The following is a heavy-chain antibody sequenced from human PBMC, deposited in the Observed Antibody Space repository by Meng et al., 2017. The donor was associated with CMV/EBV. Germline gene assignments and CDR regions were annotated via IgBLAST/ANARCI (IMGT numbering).Heavy chain of an antibody. D-gene: IGHD1-26*01. CDR1: GFTFSSYS. J-gene: IGHJ4*02. Sequence: EVQLVESGGGLVKPGGSLRLSCAASGFTFSSYSMNWVRQAPGKGLEWVSSISSSSSYIYYADSVKGRFTISRDNAKNSLYLQMNSLRAEDTAVYYCARDRDSGSYPSYYFDYWGQGTLVTV. CDR3: ARDRDSGSYPSYYFDY. CDR2: ISSSSSYI. V-gene: IGHV3-21*01.